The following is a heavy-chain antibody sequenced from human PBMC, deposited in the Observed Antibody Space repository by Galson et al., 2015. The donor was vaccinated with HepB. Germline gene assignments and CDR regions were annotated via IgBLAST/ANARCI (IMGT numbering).Heavy chain of an antibody. CDR2: IYYSGST. J-gene: IGHJ4*02. CDR3: ARLIPDFLEVAGTPPGYFDY. V-gene: IGHV4-59*01. Sequence: ETLSLTCTVSGGSISSYYWSWIRQPPGKGLEWIGYIYYSGSTNYNPSLKSRVTISVDTSKNQFSLKLSSVTAADTAVYYCARLIPDFLEVAGTPPGYFDYWGQGTLVTVSS. D-gene: IGHD6-19*01. CDR1: GGSISSYY.